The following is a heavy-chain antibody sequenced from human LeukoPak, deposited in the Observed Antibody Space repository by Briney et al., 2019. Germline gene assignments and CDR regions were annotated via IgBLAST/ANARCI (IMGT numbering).Heavy chain of an antibody. CDR2: ISSSGSTI. Sequence: GGSLRLSCAASGFTFSSYEMNWVRRAPGKGLEWVSYISSSGSTIYYADSVKGRFTISRDNAKNSLYLQMNSLRAEDTAVYYCARAGLSSQDYYYYYMDVWGKGTTVTISS. CDR1: GFTFSSYE. V-gene: IGHV3-48*03. J-gene: IGHJ6*03. CDR3: ARAGLSSQDYYYYYMDV. D-gene: IGHD6-19*01.